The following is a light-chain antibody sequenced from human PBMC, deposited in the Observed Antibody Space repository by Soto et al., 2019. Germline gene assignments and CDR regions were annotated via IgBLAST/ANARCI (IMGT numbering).Light chain of an antibody. CDR2: DVS. Sequence: QSALTQPASVSGSPGQSITISCTGTSSDVGGYNYVSWYQQHPGKAPKLMIYDVSNRPSGVSNRFSGSKSGNTASLTISGLQAEDAADYYCSSYTSSSTLVVFGGGTKLTAL. CDR3: SSYTSSSTLVV. J-gene: IGLJ2*01. CDR1: SSDVGGYNY. V-gene: IGLV2-14*01.